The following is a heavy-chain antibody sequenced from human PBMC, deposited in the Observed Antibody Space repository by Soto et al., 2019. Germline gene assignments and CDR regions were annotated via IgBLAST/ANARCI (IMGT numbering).Heavy chain of an antibody. V-gene: IGHV3-23*01. J-gene: IGHJ4*02. D-gene: IGHD6-13*01. Sequence: VGSLRLSCASSVFIFINHSMSLFLQVPVNWLEWISDISAGGNLIYYADSVRGRFTISRDNSKNMLYLQMNSLRAEDTAVYFCAKRQGIGADDNNFEFWGQGARVTVSS. CDR2: ISAGGNLI. CDR3: AKRQGIGADDNNFEF. CDR1: VFIFINHS.